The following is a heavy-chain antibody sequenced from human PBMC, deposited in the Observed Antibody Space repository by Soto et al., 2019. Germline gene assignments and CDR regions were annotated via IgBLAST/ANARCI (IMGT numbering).Heavy chain of an antibody. J-gene: IGHJ6*02. CDR2: IIPIFCTA. CDR3: ARVASSSWTIPYYYYGMDV. CDR1: GGTFSSYA. V-gene: IGHV1-69*01. Sequence: QVQLVQSGAEVKKPGSSVKVSCKASGGTFSSYAISWVRQAPGQGLEWMGGIIPIFCTANYAQKFQGRVTITADESTSTAYMELRSLRAEDTAVYYCARVASSSWTIPYYYYGMDVWGQGTTVTVSS. D-gene: IGHD6-13*01.